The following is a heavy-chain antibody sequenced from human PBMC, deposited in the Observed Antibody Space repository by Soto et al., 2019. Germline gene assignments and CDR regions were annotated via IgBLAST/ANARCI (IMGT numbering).Heavy chain of an antibody. CDR3: AGDVEYSTSFHWFDP. D-gene: IGHD6-6*01. Sequence: QVQLVQSGAEVKKPGASVKVSCKASGYTFTSYGISWVRQALGQGLEWMGWISAYNGNTNYAQKLQGRVTMTTDTSTSTAYMELRSRRSDDTAVYDCAGDVEYSTSFHWFDPWGQGTLVTVSS. V-gene: IGHV1-18*01. CDR1: GYTFTSYG. CDR2: ISAYNGNT. J-gene: IGHJ5*02.